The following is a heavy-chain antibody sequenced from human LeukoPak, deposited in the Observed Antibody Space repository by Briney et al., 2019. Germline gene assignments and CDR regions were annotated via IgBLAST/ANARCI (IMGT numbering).Heavy chain of an antibody. J-gene: IGHJ5*02. CDR1: GGSISSGGYY. V-gene: IGHV4-31*03. Sequence: SETLSLTCTVSGGSISSGGYYCSWIRQHPGKGLEWVGYIYYGGSTYYNPSLKSRVTISVDTSKNQFSLKLTSVTAADTAVYYRARGGGGNSAWFDPWGQGTLVTVSS. CDR2: IYYGGST. D-gene: IGHD4-23*01. CDR3: ARGGGGNSAWFDP.